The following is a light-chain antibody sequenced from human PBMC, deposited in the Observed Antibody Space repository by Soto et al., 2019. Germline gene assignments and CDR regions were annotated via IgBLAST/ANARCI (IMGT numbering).Light chain of an antibody. J-gene: IGLJ3*02. Sequence: QSALTQPRSVSGSPGQSVTISCTGTSSDVGGYNYVSWYQQYSGKAPKVIIFDVSKRPSGVPDRFSGSKSGNTASLTISGLQAEDEADYYCCSYAGTYIYGLFGGGTKLTVL. V-gene: IGLV2-11*01. CDR2: DVS. CDR1: SSDVGGYNY. CDR3: CSYAGTYIYGL.